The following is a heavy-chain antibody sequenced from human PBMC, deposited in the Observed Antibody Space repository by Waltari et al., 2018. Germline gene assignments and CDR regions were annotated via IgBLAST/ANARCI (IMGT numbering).Heavy chain of an antibody. V-gene: IGHV3-21*01. CDR1: GFTFSIYN. Sequence: EVQLVESGGGLVKPGGSLRLSCAASGFTFSIYNMNWVRQAPGKAVEWVSSISASSTYIYCADSMKGRFTISRDNAKNSLYRQMNSLRAEDTAVYYCASGYSSSSLDYWGQGTLVTVSS. CDR3: ASGYSSSSLDY. D-gene: IGHD6-6*01. J-gene: IGHJ4*02. CDR2: ISASSTYI.